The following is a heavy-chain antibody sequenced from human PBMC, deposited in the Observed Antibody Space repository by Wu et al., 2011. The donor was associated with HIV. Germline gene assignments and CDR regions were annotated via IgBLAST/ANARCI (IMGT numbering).Heavy chain of an antibody. CDR2: INTSGGST. D-gene: IGHD2-21*01. CDR3: ARDPNCGGSTYCDLHFDY. V-gene: IGHV1-46*01. CDR1: GYSFASYH. Sequence: VQLVQSGAEVKKPGALVKISCKASGYSFASYHIHWVRQAPGQGLEWMGLINTSGGSTDYAQRFQDRVTMTSDTSASTVFLEMSSLRSEDTALYYCARDPNCGGSTYCDLHFDYWGQGTLVTVSS. J-gene: IGHJ4*02.